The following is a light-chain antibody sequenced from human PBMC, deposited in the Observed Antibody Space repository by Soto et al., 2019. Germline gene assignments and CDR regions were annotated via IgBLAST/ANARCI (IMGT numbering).Light chain of an antibody. J-gene: IGKJ4*01. CDR2: GAS. V-gene: IGKV3-20*01. CDR1: QSVSSSY. CDR3: QQYGSSPST. Sequence: ESVLTQSPGALSLSTGERATLSCRASQSVSSSYLAWYQQKPGQAPRLLIYGASSRATGIPDRFSGSGSGTDFTLTISRLEPEDFAVYYCQQYGSSPSTFGGGTKVDIK.